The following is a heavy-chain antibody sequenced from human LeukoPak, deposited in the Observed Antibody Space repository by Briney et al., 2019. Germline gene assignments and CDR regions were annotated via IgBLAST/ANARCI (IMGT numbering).Heavy chain of an antibody. CDR2: IYNSGSS. J-gene: IGHJ4*02. CDR1: GGSISGYY. Sequence: SKTLSLTCTVSGGSISGYYWSWIRQPAGKGLEWIGRIYNSGSSDYNPSHKSRVTMSVDTSKNQFSLKLSSVTAADTAVYYCATLPGYSSSWYGFDYWGQGTLVTVSS. V-gene: IGHV4-4*07. CDR3: ATLPGYSSSWYGFDY. D-gene: IGHD6-13*01.